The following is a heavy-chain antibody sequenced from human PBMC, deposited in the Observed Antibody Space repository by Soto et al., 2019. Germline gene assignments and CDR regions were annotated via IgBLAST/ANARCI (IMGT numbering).Heavy chain of an antibody. CDR2: ISHSGST. V-gene: IGHV4-30-2*01. CDR3: ARRSCNSPSCYYYGLDV. CDR1: GGSINGGGYS. Sequence: KTSETLSLTCAVSGGSINGGGYSWSWIRHPPGKGLEWIGFISHSGSTYYNPSLKSRVTISMDTSKNHFSLKLSSVTAADTAVYYCARRSCNSPSCYYYGLDVWGHGTTVTVSS. J-gene: IGHJ6*01. D-gene: IGHD2-2*01.